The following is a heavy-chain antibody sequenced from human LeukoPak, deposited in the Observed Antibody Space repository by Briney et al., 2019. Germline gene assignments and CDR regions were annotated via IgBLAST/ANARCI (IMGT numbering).Heavy chain of an antibody. CDR3: ARDEVVVTVPFDY. CDR2: ISSSSSYI. J-gene: IGHJ4*02. D-gene: IGHD2-21*02. V-gene: IGHV3-21*01. Sequence: GGSLRLSCAASGFTFSSYSMNWVRQAPGKGLEWVSSISSSSSYIYYADSVKGRFTISRDNAKNSLYLQMNSLRAEDTAVYYCARDEVVVTVPFDYWGQGTLVTVSS. CDR1: GFTFSSYS.